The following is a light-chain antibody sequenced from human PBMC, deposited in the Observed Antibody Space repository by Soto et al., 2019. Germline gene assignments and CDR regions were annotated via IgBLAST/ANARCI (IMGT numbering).Light chain of an antibody. Sequence: QSVLTQPPSVSAAPGQKVTISCSGSSSDIGNNYVSWYQHLPGTAPKLLIYDNNKRPSGIPDRFSGSKSGTSATLGITGLQAGDEADYYCGTGDSSLSAGWGVFGGGTKLTVL. CDR2: DNN. V-gene: IGLV1-51*01. CDR3: GTGDSSLSAGWGV. J-gene: IGLJ2*01. CDR1: SSDIGNNY.